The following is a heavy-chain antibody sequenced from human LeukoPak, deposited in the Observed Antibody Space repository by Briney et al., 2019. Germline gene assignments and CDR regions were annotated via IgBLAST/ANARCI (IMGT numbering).Heavy chain of an antibody. CDR1: GGSISSYY. V-gene: IGHV4-4*07. CDR2: IYTSGST. J-gene: IGHJ6*03. CDR3: ARSPTTALPEPPYYYYYMDV. Sequence: SETLSLTCTVSGGSISSYYWSWIRQPAGKGLEWIGRIYTSGSTNYNPSLKSRVTMSVDTSENQFSLKLSSVTAADTAVYYCARSPTTALPEPPYYYYYMDVWGKGTTVTVSS. D-gene: IGHD1-26*01.